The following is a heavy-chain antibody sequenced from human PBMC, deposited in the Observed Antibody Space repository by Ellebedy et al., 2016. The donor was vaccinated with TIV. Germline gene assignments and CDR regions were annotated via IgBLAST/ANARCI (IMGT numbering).Heavy chain of an antibody. CDR3: ARDHKGSWDFDY. V-gene: IGHV1-3*01. CDR2: INAGNGNT. D-gene: IGHD3-10*01. J-gene: IGHJ4*02. CDR1: GYTFTSYA. Sequence: ASVKVSXXASGYTFTSYAMHWVRQAPGQRLEWMGWINAGNGNTKYSQKFQGRVTITRDTSASTAYMELSSLRSDDTAVYYCARDHKGSWDFDYWGQGTLVTVSS.